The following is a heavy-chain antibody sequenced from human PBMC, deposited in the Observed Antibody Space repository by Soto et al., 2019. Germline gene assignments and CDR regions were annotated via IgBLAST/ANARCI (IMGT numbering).Heavy chain of an antibody. CDR3: ARTRMEWALYFDN. D-gene: IGHD3-3*01. Sequence: EVQLVDSGGGLIQPGGSLRLSCEASGFSFSDSGMNWVRRAPGKGLEWISYISSSSRTIYYAASVEGRFTVSRDNVKSSVHLQMNSLRGEATGVYYCARTRMEWALYFDNWGRGTLVTVSS. CDR2: ISSSSRTI. CDR1: GFSFSDSG. V-gene: IGHV3-48*01. J-gene: IGHJ4*02.